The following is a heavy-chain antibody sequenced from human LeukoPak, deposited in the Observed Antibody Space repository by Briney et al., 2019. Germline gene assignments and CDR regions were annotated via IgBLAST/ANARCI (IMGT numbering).Heavy chain of an antibody. CDR1: GGSISSYY. CDR3: ARHDWLHPFDP. J-gene: IGHJ5*02. CDR2: IYYSGST. D-gene: IGHD3-9*01. V-gene: IGHV4-59*08. Sequence: PSETLSLTCTVSGGSISSYYWSWIRQPPGKGLEWIGYIYYSGSTNYNPSLKSRVTISVDTSKNQFSLKLSSVTAADTAVYYCARHDWLHPFDPWGQGTLVTVSS.